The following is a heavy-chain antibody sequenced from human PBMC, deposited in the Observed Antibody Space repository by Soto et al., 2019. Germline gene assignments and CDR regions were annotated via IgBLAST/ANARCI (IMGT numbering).Heavy chain of an antibody. V-gene: IGHV4-30-2*01. J-gene: IGHJ6*02. CDR2: IYHSGST. CDR3: ARLSTTVTTSNYYGMDV. D-gene: IGHD4-17*01. Sequence: SETLSLTCAVSGGSISSGGYSWSWIRQPPGKGLEWIGYIYHSGSTYYSPSLKSRVTISVDRSKNQFSLKLSSVTAADTAVYYCARLSTTVTTSNYYGMDVWGQGTTVTVSS. CDR1: GGSISSGGYS.